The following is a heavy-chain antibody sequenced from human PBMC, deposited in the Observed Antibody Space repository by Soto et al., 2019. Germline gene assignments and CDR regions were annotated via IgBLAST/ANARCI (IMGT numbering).Heavy chain of an antibody. CDR1: GFTFSNAW. J-gene: IGHJ4*02. Sequence: GGSLRLSCAASGFTFSNAWMSWVRQAPGKGLEWVGRIKSKTDGGTTDYAAPVKGRFTISRDDSKNTLYLQMNSLKTEDTAVYYCTASITIFGVVITLFDYWGQGTLVTVSS. D-gene: IGHD3-3*01. CDR3: TASITIFGVVITLFDY. CDR2: IKSKTDGGTT. V-gene: IGHV3-15*01.